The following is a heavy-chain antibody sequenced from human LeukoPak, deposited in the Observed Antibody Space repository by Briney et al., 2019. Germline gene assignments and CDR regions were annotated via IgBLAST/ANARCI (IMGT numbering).Heavy chain of an antibody. CDR1: GFTFSDYG. CDR3: AKDYRRYSGYGYYDY. D-gene: IGHD5-12*01. J-gene: IGHJ4*02. CDR2: ISYDGSNK. V-gene: IGHV3-30*18. Sequence: GGSLRLSCAASGFTFSDYGIHWVRQAPGKGLEWVAVISYDGSNKYYSDSVKGRFTISRDNSKNTLYLQMNSLRAEDTALYYCAKDYRRYSGYGYYDYWGQGTLVTVSS.